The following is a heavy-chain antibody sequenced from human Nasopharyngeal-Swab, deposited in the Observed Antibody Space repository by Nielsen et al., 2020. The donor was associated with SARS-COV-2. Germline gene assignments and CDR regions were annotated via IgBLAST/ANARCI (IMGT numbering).Heavy chain of an antibody. J-gene: IGHJ3*02. CDR2: IKQDGSEQ. Sequence: GESLKLSCAASVFPFRNYYMTWVRQPPGKGLEWVSNIKQDGSEQFYADSVKGRFTISRDNAKNALYLQMDSLRADDTAVYYCARESVVTGMDDATDIWGQGTMVTVS. V-gene: IGHV3-7*04. CDR3: ARESVVTGMDDATDI. D-gene: IGHD2-21*02. CDR1: VFPFRNYY.